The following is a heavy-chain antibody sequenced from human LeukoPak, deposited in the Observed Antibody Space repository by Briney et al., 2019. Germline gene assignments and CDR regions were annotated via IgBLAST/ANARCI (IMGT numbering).Heavy chain of an antibody. CDR1: GGSISSYY. CDR3: ARDNKGYSSSWYGIDYYMDV. Sequence: SETLSLTCTVSGGSISSYYWSWIRQPPGKGLEWIGYIYYSGSTNYNPSLKSRVTISVDTSKNQFSLKLSSVTAADTAVYYCARDNKGYSSSWYGIDYYMDVRGKGTTVTVSS. CDR2: IYYSGST. V-gene: IGHV4-59*01. J-gene: IGHJ6*03. D-gene: IGHD6-13*01.